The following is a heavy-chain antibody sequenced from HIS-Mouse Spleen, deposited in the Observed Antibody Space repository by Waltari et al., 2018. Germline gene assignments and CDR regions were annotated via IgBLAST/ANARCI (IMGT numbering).Heavy chain of an antibody. D-gene: IGHD2-15*01. V-gene: IGHV4-4*07. CDR1: GGSISSYY. CDR3: ARYCSGGSCYGGSFDY. J-gene: IGHJ4*02. Sequence: QVQLQESGPGLVKPSETLSLTCTVSGGSISSYYWSWIRQPAGKGLEWIGRIYTSGSTNYNPSLKRRVNMSVDTSKNQFSLKLSSVTAADTAVYYCARYCSGGSCYGGSFDYWGQGTLVTVSS. CDR2: IYTSGST.